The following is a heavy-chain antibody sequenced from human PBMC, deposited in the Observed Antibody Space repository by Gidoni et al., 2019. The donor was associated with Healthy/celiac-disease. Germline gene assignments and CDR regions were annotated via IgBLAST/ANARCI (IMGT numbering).Heavy chain of an antibody. CDR3: TRGGSYFPYGNY. D-gene: IGHD1-26*01. CDR1: GFTFGDYA. J-gene: IGHJ4*02. V-gene: IGHV3-49*04. CDR2: IRSKAYGGTT. Sequence: EVQLVESGGGLVQPGRSLRLSCTASGFTFGDYAMSWVRQAPGKGLEWVGFIRSKAYGGTTEYAASVKGRFTISRDDSKSIAYLQMNSLKTEDTAVYYCTRGGSYFPYGNYWGQGTLVTVSS.